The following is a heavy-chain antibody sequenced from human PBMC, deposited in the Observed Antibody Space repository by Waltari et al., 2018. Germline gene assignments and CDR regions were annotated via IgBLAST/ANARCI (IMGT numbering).Heavy chain of an antibody. CDR2: IIPILGIA. J-gene: IGHJ6*03. Sequence: QVQLVQSGAEVKKPGSSVKVSCKASGGTFSSYAISWVRQAPGQGLEWMGGIIPILGIANYAQKFQGRVTLTADKSTSTAYMELSSLRSEDTAVYYCARGVEMDSSGYLYYYYYMDVWGKGTTVTVSS. D-gene: IGHD3-22*01. CDR1: GGTFSSYA. V-gene: IGHV1-69*10. CDR3: ARGVEMDSSGYLYYYYYMDV.